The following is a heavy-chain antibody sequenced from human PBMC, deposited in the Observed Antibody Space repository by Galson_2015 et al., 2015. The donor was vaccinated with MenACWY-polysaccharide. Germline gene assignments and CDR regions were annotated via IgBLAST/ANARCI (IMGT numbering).Heavy chain of an antibody. CDR3: ARGGKYYYDSSGYLNWFDP. J-gene: IGHJ5*02. CDR2: MNPNSGNT. Sequence: SVKVSCKASGCSFSSYDINWVRQTPGQGLEWMGWMNPNSGNTGYAQKFQGRVTMTRNTSISIAYMELSSLRSEDTAVYYCARGGKYYYDSSGYLNWFDPWGQGTLVTVSS. CDR1: GCSFSSYD. V-gene: IGHV1-8*01. D-gene: IGHD3-22*01.